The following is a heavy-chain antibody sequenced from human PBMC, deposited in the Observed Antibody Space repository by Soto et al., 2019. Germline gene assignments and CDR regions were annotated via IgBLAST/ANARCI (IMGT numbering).Heavy chain of an antibody. CDR2: ISAYNGNT. Sequence: QVQLVQSGAEVKKPGASVKVSCKASGYTFTSYGISWVRQAPGQGLEWMGWISAYNGNTKYAQKLQGRVTMTTDTSLSAAYVEMLRLRSDDPAVDYSARARPVGMVAYWGQGTLVTVSS. CDR1: GYTFTSYG. J-gene: IGHJ4*02. V-gene: IGHV1-18*01. CDR3: ARARPVGMVAY.